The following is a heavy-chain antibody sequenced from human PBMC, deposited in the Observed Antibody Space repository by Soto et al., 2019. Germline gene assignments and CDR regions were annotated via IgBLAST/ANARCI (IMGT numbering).Heavy chain of an antibody. J-gene: IGHJ6*02. Sequence: GGSLRLSCAASGFTVSSNYMSWVRQAPGKGLEWVSVIYSGGSTYYADSVKGRFPISRDNSKNTLYLQMNSLRAEDTAVYYCASTGYSSSWYLRGLGYYYYGMDVWGQGTTVTVSS. D-gene: IGHD6-13*01. CDR1: GFTVSSNY. CDR2: IYSGGST. V-gene: IGHV3-53*01. CDR3: ASTGYSSSWYLRGLGYYYYGMDV.